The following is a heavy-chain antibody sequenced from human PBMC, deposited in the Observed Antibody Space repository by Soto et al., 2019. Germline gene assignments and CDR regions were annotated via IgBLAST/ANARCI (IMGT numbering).Heavy chain of an antibody. V-gene: IGHV5-51*01. CDR2: IYPGDSDT. Sequence: PGESLKISCKGSGYSFTSYWIGWVRQMPGKGLEWMGIIYPGDSDTRYSPSFQGQVTISADKSISTAYLQRSSLKASDTAMYYCARQAHSGSYYYYGMDVWGQGTTVTVSS. J-gene: IGHJ6*02. D-gene: IGHD1-26*01. CDR3: ARQAHSGSYYYYGMDV. CDR1: GYSFTSYW.